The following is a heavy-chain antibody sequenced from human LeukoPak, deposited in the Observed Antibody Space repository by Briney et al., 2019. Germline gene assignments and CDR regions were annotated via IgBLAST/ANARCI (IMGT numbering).Heavy chain of an antibody. CDR2: IIPILGIA. J-gene: IGHJ6*02. Sequence: ASVKVSCKASGGTFSSYAISWVRQAPGQGLEWVGRIIPILGIANYAQKFQGRVTITADKSTSTAYMELSSLRSEDTAVYYCARRELGGSGSYSPDYYYYGMDVWGQGTTVTVSS. V-gene: IGHV1-69*04. CDR3: ARRELGGSGSYSPDYYYYGMDV. CDR1: GGTFSSYA. D-gene: IGHD3-10*01.